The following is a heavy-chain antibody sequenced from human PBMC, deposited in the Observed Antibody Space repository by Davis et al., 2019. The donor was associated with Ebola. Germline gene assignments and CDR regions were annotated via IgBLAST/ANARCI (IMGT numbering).Heavy chain of an antibody. CDR2: INHSGST. Sequence: MPSETLFLTCAVYGGSFSGYYWSWIRQPPGKGLEWIGEINHSGSTYYNPSLKSRVTISVDTSKNQFSLKLSSVTAADTAVYYCARGLSNSQVDYWGQGTLVTVSS. J-gene: IGHJ4*02. V-gene: IGHV4-34*01. CDR1: GGSFSGYY. D-gene: IGHD4-23*01. CDR3: ARGLSNSQVDY.